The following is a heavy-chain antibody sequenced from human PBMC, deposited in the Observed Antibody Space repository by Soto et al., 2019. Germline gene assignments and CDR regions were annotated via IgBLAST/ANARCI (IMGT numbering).Heavy chain of an antibody. D-gene: IGHD2-2*02. CDR3: ARGGYCSSTSCYTDYYGMDV. J-gene: IGHJ6*02. Sequence: GGSLRLSCAASGFTFSDHYMDWVRQAPGKGLEWVGRSRNKANSYTTEYAASVKGRFTISRDDSKNSLYLQMNSLKTEDTAVYYCARGGYCSSTSCYTDYYGMDVWGQGTTVTVSS. CDR2: SRNKANSYTT. V-gene: IGHV3-72*01. CDR1: GFTFSDHY.